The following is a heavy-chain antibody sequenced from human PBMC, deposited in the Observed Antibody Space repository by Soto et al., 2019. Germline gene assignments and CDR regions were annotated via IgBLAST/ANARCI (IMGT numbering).Heavy chain of an antibody. CDR3: AKVDSSCKEYYHYGMDV. V-gene: IGHV3-23*01. J-gene: IGHJ6*02. D-gene: IGHD6-6*01. CDR2: ISGSGGST. CDR1: GCTFSSYA. Sequence: LSCAASGCTFSSYAMSWVRQAPGQGLEWVSAISGSGGSTYYADSVKGRFTISRDKSKNTLYLQMNSLGAEDTAVHYCAKVDSSCKEYYHYGMDVWGQRTTVTVSS.